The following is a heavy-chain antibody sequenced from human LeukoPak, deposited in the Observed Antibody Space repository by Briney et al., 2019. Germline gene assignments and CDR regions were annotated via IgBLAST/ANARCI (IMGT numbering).Heavy chain of an antibody. V-gene: IGHV3-30*18. CDR3: AKEYHRVHDAFDT. Sequence: PGRSLRLFCAASGFTVSSESMHWVRQAPGKGLEWVAVISYDGSKKYSADSVKGRFTISRDNSKSTVYLQMNSLTTEDTAVYHCAKEYHRVHDAFDTWDHGTMVTVSS. D-gene: IGHD2-2*01. CDR2: ISYDGSKK. CDR1: GFTVSSES. J-gene: IGHJ3*02.